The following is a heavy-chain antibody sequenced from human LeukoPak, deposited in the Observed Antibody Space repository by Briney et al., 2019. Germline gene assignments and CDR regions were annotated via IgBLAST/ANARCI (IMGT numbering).Heavy chain of an antibody. D-gene: IGHD6-13*01. CDR2: MNPNSGNT. J-gene: IGHJ5*02. CDR3: ARDMRAAAGTGVNLFDP. V-gene: IGHV1-8*01. Sequence: ASVKVSCKASGYTFTSYDINWVRHANGQGLEWMGWMNPNSGNTGYAKKFQGRVTMTSNTSISTAYMELSSLGSEDTAMFYCARDMRAAAGTGVNLFDPWGQGTLVTVSS. CDR1: GYTFTSYD.